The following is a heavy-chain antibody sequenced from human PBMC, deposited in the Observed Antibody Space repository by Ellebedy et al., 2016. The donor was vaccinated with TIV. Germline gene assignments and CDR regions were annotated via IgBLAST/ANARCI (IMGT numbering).Heavy chain of an antibody. V-gene: IGHV3-30*03. D-gene: IGHD3-16*02. CDR1: GFTFSSYG. J-gene: IGHJ4*02. CDR3: ARDSVLITYYDFVWGSYPENPYFDY. Sequence: PGGSLRLSCAASGFTFSSYGMHWVRQAPGKGLEWVAVISYDGSNKYYADSVKGRFTISRDNPKNTLYLQMNSLRAEDTAVYYCARDSVLITYYDFVWGSYPENPYFDYWGQGTLVIVSS. CDR2: ISYDGSNK.